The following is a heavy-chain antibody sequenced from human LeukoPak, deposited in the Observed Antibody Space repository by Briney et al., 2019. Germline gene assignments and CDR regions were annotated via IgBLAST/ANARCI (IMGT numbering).Heavy chain of an antibody. CDR3: ARDTLWSGYPYYYYMDV. D-gene: IGHD3-3*01. CDR2: IRYDGSNK. V-gene: IGHV3-30*02. J-gene: IGHJ6*03. Sequence: GGSLRLSCAASGFTFSSYGMHWVRQAPGKGLEWVAFIRYDGSNKYYADSVKGRFTISRDNSKNTLYLQMNSLRAEDTAVYYCARDTLWSGYPYYYYMDVWGKGTTVTVSS. CDR1: GFTFSSYG.